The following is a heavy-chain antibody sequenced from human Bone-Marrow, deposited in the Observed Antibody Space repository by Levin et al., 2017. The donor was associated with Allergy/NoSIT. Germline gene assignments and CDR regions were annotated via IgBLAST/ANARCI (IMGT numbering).Heavy chain of an antibody. CDR2: ISYDGSNK. J-gene: IGHJ6*03. CDR3: AKEGWLLSYYYYMDV. Sequence: GGSLRLSCAASGFTFSSYGMHWVRQAPGKGLEWVAVISYDGSNKYYADSVKGRFTISRDNSKNTLYLQMNSLRAEDTAVYYCAKEGWLLSYYYYMDVWGKGTTVTVSS. V-gene: IGHV3-30*18. CDR1: GFTFSSYG. D-gene: IGHD3-3*01.